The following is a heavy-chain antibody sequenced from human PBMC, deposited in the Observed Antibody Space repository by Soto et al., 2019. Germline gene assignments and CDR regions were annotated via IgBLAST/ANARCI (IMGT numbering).Heavy chain of an antibody. CDR2: INYRGTT. V-gene: IGHV4-31*03. CDR3: ARDAPGEAPY. CDR1: GGSITNGDYY. J-gene: IGHJ4*02. D-gene: IGHD2-2*01. Sequence: QVQLQESGPGLVRPSQTLSLTCTVSGGSITNGDYYWNWIRQHPGKGLEWMGYINYRGTTFYNPSLKSRVFISVETSKNQFSLHLSSVTAADTAVYFCARDAPGEAPYWGQGTLVTVSS.